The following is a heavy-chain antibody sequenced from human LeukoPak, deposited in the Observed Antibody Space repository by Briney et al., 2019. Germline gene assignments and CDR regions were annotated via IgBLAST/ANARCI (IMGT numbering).Heavy chain of an antibody. V-gene: IGHV3-20*04. J-gene: IGHJ4*02. D-gene: IGHD4-17*01. CDR3: ARKRTTVTPFDY. CDR2: INWNGGST. CDR1: GFTFDDYG. Sequence: GGSLRLSCAASGFTFDDYGMSWVRQAPGKGLEWVSGINWNGGSTGYADSAKGRFTISRDNAKNSLYLQMNSLRAEDTALYYCARKRTTVTPFDYWGQGTLVTVSS.